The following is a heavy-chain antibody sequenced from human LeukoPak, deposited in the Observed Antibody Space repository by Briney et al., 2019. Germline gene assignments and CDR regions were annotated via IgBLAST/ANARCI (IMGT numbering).Heavy chain of an antibody. D-gene: IGHD3-9*01. CDR3: ATTQIIDILTGYNHLGAFDI. CDR2: MSPNSGNT. J-gene: IGHJ3*02. CDR1: GYTFTTYD. V-gene: IGHV1-8*03. Sequence: ASVKVSCKGSGYTFTTYDITWARQAAGQGLEWMGWMSPNSGNTGYAQKFQGRLTITRNTSISTAYMELSSLRSEDTAVYYCATTQIIDILTGYNHLGAFDIWGQGTMVTVSS.